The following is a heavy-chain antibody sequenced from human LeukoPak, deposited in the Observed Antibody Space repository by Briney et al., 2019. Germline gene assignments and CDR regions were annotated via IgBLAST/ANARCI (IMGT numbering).Heavy chain of an antibody. CDR2: INPNSGGT. CDR3: ASGGQWEPPRAYYYYYGMDV. CDR1: GYTFTGYY. D-gene: IGHD1-26*01. Sequence: ASVKVSCKASGYTFTGYYMHWVRQAPGQGLEWMGWINPNSGGTNYAQKFQGRVTMTRDTSISTAYMELSRLRSDDTAVYYCASGGQWEPPRAYYYYYGMDVWGQGTTVTVSS. V-gene: IGHV1-2*02. J-gene: IGHJ6*02.